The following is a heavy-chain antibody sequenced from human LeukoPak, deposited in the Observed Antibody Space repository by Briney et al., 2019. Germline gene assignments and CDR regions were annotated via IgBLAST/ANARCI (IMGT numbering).Heavy chain of an antibody. J-gene: IGHJ4*02. D-gene: IGHD6-19*01. CDR3: AKELTRPNRPVAGLNY. V-gene: IGHV3-30*18. Sequence: HPETSLRLSFAASGFTFSGYGMHWVRQAPGKGLEWVAIISYDGSNKYYPESVKGRFTISRDDSKNTLYLQMNSLRTEDTAVYYCAKELTRPNRPVAGLNYWGRGTLVTVSS. CDR2: ISYDGSNK. CDR1: GFTFSGYG.